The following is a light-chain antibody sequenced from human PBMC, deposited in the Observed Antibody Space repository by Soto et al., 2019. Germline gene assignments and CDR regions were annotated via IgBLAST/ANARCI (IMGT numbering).Light chain of an antibody. J-gene: IGKJ3*01. V-gene: IGKV3-15*01. Sequence: EIVMTQSPVTLSVSPGERATLSCRARQSVGSHLAWYPQRPGQAPRLLIYGASYRATGIPPRFSGSGSGTDFTLTISSLQSEDFAVYYCQQYDNWPPFTFGPGTKVDIK. CDR3: QQYDNWPPFT. CDR2: GAS. CDR1: QSVGSH.